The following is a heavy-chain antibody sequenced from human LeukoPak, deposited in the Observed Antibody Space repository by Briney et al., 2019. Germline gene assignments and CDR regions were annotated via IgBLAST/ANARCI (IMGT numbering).Heavy chain of an antibody. D-gene: IGHD3-22*01. CDR2: INHSGST. CDR3: ARDRYYDPFDY. CDR1: GESFSGHC. V-gene: IGHV4-34*01. J-gene: IGHJ4*02. Sequence: SETLSLTCAVYGESFSGHCWSWIRQPPGKGLEWIGEINHSGSTNYSPSLKSRVTISVDTSKNQFSLKLISVTAADTAVYYCARDRYYDPFDYWGQGTLVTVSS.